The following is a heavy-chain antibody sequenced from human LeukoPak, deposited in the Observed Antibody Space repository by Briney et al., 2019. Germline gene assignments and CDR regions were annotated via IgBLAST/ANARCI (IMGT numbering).Heavy chain of an antibody. CDR2: IYYSGST. D-gene: IGHD6-19*01. V-gene: IGHV4-61*08. CDR1: GGSISSGGYY. CDR3: ARLISSGWSFDY. J-gene: IGHJ4*02. Sequence: SQTLSLTCTVSGGSISSGGYYWSWIRQHPGKGLEWIGYIYYSGSTNYNPSLKSRVAISVDTSKNRFSLKLSSVTAADTAVYYCARLISSGWSFDYWGQGTLVTVSS.